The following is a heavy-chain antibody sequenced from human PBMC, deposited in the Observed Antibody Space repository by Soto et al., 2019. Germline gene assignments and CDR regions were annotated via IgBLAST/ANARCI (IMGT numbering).Heavy chain of an antibody. CDR2: ISYDGSNK. D-gene: IGHD6-19*01. J-gene: IGHJ4*02. Sequence: QVQLVESGGGVVQPGRSLRLSCAASGFTFSSYAMHWVRQAPGKGLEWVAVISYDGSNKYYADSVKGRFTISRDNSKNTLYRQRNSLRAEDTAVYYCARDQQCLVIDYWGQGTLVTVSS. CDR3: ARDQQCLVIDY. CDR1: GFTFSSYA. V-gene: IGHV3-30-3*01.